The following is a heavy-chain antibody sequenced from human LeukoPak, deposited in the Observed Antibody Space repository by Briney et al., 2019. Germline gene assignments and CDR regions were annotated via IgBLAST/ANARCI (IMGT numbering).Heavy chain of an antibody. V-gene: IGHV1-2*02. CDR2: INPNSGGT. D-gene: IGHD3-22*01. Sequence: ASVKVSCKASGYTFTGYYMHWVRQAPGQGLEWMGWINPNSGGTNYAQKFQGRVTMTRDTSISTAYMELSRLRSDDTAVYYCARDNGDYYDSSGIDYWGQGTLVTVSS. CDR1: GYTFTGYY. J-gene: IGHJ4*02. CDR3: ARDNGDYYDSSGIDY.